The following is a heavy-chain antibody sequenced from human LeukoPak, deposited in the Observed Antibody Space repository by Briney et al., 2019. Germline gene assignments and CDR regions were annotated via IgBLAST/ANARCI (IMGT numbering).Heavy chain of an antibody. CDR2: INQGGSEK. D-gene: IGHD1-26*01. Sequence: GGSLRLSCAVSGFTFSSYWMSWLRQAPGKRLEWVGNINQGGSEKNYVDSVKGRFTLSRDNAKNSLDLQMNSLRADDTAVYYCARDVSGGRGATEYWGQGTLVTVSS. V-gene: IGHV3-7*03. CDR3: ARDVSGGRGATEY. J-gene: IGHJ4*02. CDR1: GFTFSSYW.